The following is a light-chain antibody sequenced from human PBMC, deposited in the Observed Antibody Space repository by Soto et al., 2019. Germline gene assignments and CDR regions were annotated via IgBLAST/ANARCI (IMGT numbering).Light chain of an antibody. Sequence: DIQMTQSPSSLSASVGDRVTITCRASQDIGSHLAWYQQKPEKAPKSLIYFASTLQSGVPSRFSASGSGTDFTLTISSLRPDDFATFYCQQYKVYPYTFGQGSRLDIQ. J-gene: IGKJ2*01. V-gene: IGKV1D-16*01. CDR2: FAS. CDR1: QDIGSH. CDR3: QQYKVYPYT.